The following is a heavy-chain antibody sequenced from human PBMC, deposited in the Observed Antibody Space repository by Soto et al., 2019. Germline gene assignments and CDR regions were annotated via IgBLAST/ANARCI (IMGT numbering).Heavy chain of an antibody. J-gene: IGHJ4*02. D-gene: IGHD3-22*01. CDR1: GGTFSSYA. CDR2: IIPIFGTA. CDR3: ATHFGYDSSGYYSDRGG. V-gene: IGHV1-69*01. Sequence: QVQLVQSGAEVKKPGSSVKVSCKASGGTFSSYAISWVRQAPGQGLEWMGGIIPIFGTANYAQKFQGRVTITAEESTSTGYMELSSLRSEDTAVYYCATHFGYDSSGYYSDRGGWGQGTLVTVSS.